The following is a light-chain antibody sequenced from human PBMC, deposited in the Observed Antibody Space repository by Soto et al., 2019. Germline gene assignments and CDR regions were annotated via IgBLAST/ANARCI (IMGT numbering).Light chain of an antibody. J-gene: IGLJ1*01. Sequence: QSVLTQPASVSGSPGQSITISCTGTSSDVGAYDFVSWYQQHPDKAPKLMIYEVSNRPSGVSHRFSGSKSVNTATLTISGLQAEDEADYYCSSYTTSSTRVFGTGTNVTVL. V-gene: IGLV2-14*03. CDR3: SSYTTSSTRV. CDR2: EVS. CDR1: SSDVGAYDF.